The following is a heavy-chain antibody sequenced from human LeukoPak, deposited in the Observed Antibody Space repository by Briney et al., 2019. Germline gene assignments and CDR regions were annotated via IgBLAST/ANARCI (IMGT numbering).Heavy chain of an antibody. J-gene: IGHJ5*02. D-gene: IGHD5-18*01. Sequence: GGSLRLFCAPSGFTCRDYWMIWLPHAPGEGREGGANIKQDGSEKYRVDSVKGRFTISRDNAKNSLDMQINSLRVEDTAVYYCERSGFTYRGKRNWFDPWGEGTLVTVSS. CDR2: IKQDGSEK. CDR3: ERSGFTYRGKRNWFDP. V-gene: IGHV3-7*01. CDR1: GFTCRDYW.